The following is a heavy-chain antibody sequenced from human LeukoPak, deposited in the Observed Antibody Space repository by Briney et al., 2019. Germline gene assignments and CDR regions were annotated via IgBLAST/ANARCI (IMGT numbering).Heavy chain of an antibody. CDR3: ASTTYYYDSSGYYFLDY. CDR2: LDTSGST. V-gene: IGHV4-4*07. CDR1: GGSISSYY. D-gene: IGHD3-22*01. Sequence: SETLSLTCAVSGGSISSYYWSWIRQPAGKGLEWIGRLDTSGSTNYNPSLKSRVTMSGDTSKKQFSLKLSSVTAADTAVYYCASTTYYYDSSGYYFLDYWGQGTLVTVSS. J-gene: IGHJ4*02.